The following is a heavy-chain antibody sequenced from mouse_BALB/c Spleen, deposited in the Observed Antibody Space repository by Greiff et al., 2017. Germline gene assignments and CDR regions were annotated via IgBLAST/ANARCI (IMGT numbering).Heavy chain of an antibody. V-gene: IGHV5-6*01. D-gene: IGHD2-1*01. Sequence: DVHLVESGGDLVKPGGSLKLSCAASGFTFSSYGMSWVRQTPDKRLEWVATISSGGSYTYYPDSVKGRFTISRDNAKNTLYLQMSSLKSEDTAMYYCASGNSFAYWGQGTLVTVSA. J-gene: IGHJ3*01. CDR1: GFTFSSYG. CDR3: ASGNSFAY. CDR2: ISSGGSYT.